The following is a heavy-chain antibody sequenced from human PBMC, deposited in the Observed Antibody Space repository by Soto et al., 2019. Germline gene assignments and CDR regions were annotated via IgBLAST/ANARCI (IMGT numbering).Heavy chain of an antibody. Sequence: PSETLSLTCTVSGDSISAYSWSWVRQPPGKGLEWIGNIHYNGNTKYNPSLKSRVSMSVDTSKSQFSLRLISVTAADTAKYFCAREGNLGRWLQPLDFWGQGTLVTVSS. CDR2: IHYNGNT. CDR3: AREGNLGRWLQPLDF. J-gene: IGHJ4*02. CDR1: GDSISAYS. D-gene: IGHD5-12*01. V-gene: IGHV4-59*01.